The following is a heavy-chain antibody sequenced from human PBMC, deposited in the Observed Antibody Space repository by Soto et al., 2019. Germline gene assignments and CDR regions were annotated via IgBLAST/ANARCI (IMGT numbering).Heavy chain of an antibody. CDR2: IKQDGSEK. V-gene: IGHV3-7*01. CDR1: GDTVSSYW. CDR3: ARYRNWFDP. Sequence: GGSLRLSCAGSGDTVSSYWMSWVRQAPGKWLEWVANIKQDGSEKYYADSVKGRFTISRDNAKNSLYLQMNSLRAEDTAVYYCARYRNWFDPWGQGTLVTVSS. D-gene: IGHD4-4*01. J-gene: IGHJ5*02.